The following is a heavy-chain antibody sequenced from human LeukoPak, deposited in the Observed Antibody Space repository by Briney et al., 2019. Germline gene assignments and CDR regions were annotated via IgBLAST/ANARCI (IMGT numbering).Heavy chain of an antibody. V-gene: IGHV3-23*01. D-gene: IGHD2-8*02. J-gene: IGHJ4*02. CDR3: AKCMSGTGVCLNFDS. CDR1: GFSFSTYA. Sequence: PGGSLRLSCEASGFSFSTYAMSWVRQPPGKGVQWVSGISGSDSGTYYTDSVKGRFTISRDNSKNTVYLEIDNLRAEDTAVYYCAKCMSGTGVCLNFDSWGQRILVTVSS. CDR2: ISGSDSGT.